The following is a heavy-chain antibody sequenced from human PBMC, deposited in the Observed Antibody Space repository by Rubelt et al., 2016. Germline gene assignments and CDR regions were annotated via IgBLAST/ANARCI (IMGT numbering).Heavy chain of an antibody. D-gene: IGHD3-16*02. CDR1: GYTFTSYG. Sequence: QVQLVQSGAEVKKPGASVKVSCKASGYTFTSYGISWVRQAPGQGLEWMGWISAYNGNTNYAQKLKGRVTMTTDTSTSTAYMELRSLRSDDTAVYYCARVMITFGGVIEVGWFDPWGQGTLVTVSS. J-gene: IGHJ5*02. V-gene: IGHV1-18*01. CDR2: ISAYNGNT. CDR3: ARVMITFGGVIEVGWFDP.